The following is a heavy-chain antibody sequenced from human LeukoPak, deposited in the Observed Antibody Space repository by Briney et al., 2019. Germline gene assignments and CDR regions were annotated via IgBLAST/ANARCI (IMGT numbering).Heavy chain of an antibody. V-gene: IGHV3-33*06. D-gene: IGHD1-26*01. CDR2: IWDDGSSK. Sequence: PGRSLRLSCAASGFTFSSYGMHWARQAPGKGLEWVAVIWDDGSSKYYGDSVKGRFTISRDNSKNTLYLQMNRLRAEDTAVYYCAKPTRGSGSFLIDFWGQGTLVTVSS. CDR3: AKPTRGSGSFLIDF. J-gene: IGHJ4*02. CDR1: GFTFSSYG.